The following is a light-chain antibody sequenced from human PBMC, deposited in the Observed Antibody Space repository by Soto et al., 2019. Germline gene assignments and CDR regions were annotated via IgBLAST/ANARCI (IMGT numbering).Light chain of an antibody. CDR2: DAS. V-gene: IGKV1-5*01. CDR1: QSIRSW. Sequence: DIQMTQSPSTLSASVGDRVTITCRASQSIRSWLAWYQQKPGKAPNLLIYDASSLESGVPSRFSGSGSGTEFTLTISSLQPDDFASYYCQQYISYSPTFGQGTKLEVK. CDR3: QQYISYSPT. J-gene: IGKJ2*01.